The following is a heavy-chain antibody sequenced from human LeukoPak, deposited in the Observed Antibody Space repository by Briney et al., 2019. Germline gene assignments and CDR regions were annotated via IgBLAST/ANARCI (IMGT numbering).Heavy chain of an antibody. D-gene: IGHD3-9*01. CDR3: ARAPRYFDWLLYRDYYYYYMDV. CDR2: IYYSGST. CDR1: GGSISSSYF. V-gene: IGHV4-61*01. J-gene: IGHJ6*03. Sequence: SETLSLTCTVSGGSISSSYFWGWIRQPPGKGLEWIGYIYYSGSTNYNPSLKSRVTISVDTSKNQFSLKLSSVTAADTAVYYCARAPRYFDWLLYRDYYYYYMDVWGKGTTVTISS.